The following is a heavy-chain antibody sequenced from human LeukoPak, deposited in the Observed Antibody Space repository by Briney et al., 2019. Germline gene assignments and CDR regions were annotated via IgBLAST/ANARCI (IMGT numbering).Heavy chain of an antibody. CDR1: GGSISSSSYY. V-gene: IGHV4-39*01. CDR3: AGPISSGSYSFDLGY. Sequence: SETLSLTCTVSGGSISSSSYYWGWIRQPPGKGLEWIGSIYYSGSTYYNPSLKSRVTISVDTSKNQFSLKLSSVTAADTAVYYCAGPISSGSYSFDLGYWGQGTLVTVSS. J-gene: IGHJ4*02. D-gene: IGHD1-26*01. CDR2: IYYSGST.